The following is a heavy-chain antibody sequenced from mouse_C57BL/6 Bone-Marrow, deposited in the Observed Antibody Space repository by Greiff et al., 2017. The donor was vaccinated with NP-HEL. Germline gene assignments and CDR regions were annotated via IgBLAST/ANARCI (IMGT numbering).Heavy chain of an antibody. CDR3: ARWDDYDADAFAY. CDR2: IYPGSGST. D-gene: IGHD2-4*01. V-gene: IGHV1-55*01. Sequence: QVQLQQPGAELVKPGASVKMSCKASGYTFTSYWITWVKQRPGQGLEWIGDIYPGSGSTNYNEKFKSKATLTVDTSSSTAYMQLSSLTSEDSAVYYCARWDDYDADAFAYWGQGTLVTVSA. CDR1: GYTFTSYW. J-gene: IGHJ3*01.